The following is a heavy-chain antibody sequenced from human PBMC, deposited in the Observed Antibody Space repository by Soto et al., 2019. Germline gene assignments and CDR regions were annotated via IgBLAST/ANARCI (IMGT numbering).Heavy chain of an antibody. J-gene: IGHJ6*03. D-gene: IGHD6-13*01. CDR3: ARGLYGYSSSWYGSSDYYYYMDV. CDR2: MNPNSGNT. Sequence: ASVKVSCKASEYTFASYDINWVRQATGQGLEWMGWMNPNSGNTGYAQKFQGRVTMTRNTSISTAYMELSSLRSEDTAVYYCARGLYGYSSSWYGSSDYYYYMDVWGKGTTVTVSS. V-gene: IGHV1-8*01. CDR1: EYTFASYD.